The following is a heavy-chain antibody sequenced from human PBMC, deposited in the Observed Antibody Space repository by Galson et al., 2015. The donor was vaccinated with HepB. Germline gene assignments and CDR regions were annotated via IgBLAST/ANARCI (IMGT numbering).Heavy chain of an antibody. D-gene: IGHD3-10*01. CDR2: IWYDGSNK. J-gene: IGHJ6*02. V-gene: IGHV3-33*01. CDR1: GFTFSSYG. Sequence: SLRLSCAASGFTFSSYGMHWVRQAPGKGLEWVAVIWYDGSNKYYADSVKGRFTISRDNSKNTLYLQMNSLRAEDTAVYYCAREGFGELFNYYYGMDVWGQGTTVTVSS. CDR3: AREGFGELFNYYYGMDV.